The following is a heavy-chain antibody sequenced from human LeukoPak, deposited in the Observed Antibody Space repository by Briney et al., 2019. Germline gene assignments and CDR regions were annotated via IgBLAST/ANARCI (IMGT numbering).Heavy chain of an antibody. D-gene: IGHD3-10*01. V-gene: IGHV1-2*02. Sequence: ASVKVSCKASGDTFTVYYIHWVRQAPGQGLEWMGWINPNSGDTKSAQKFQGRFSITRDTSINTAYMELSGLRSDDTAVYYCATGGILVGPGTRSNFWGLGALVTVSS. J-gene: IGHJ4*02. CDR1: GDTFTVYY. CDR2: INPNSGDT. CDR3: ATGGILVGPGTRSNF.